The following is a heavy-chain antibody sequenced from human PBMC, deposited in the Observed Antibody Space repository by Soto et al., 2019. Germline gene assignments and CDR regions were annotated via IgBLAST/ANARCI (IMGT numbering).Heavy chain of an antibody. J-gene: IGHJ4*02. CDR1: GFSLTPYGVG. CDR2: IYWDDDK. D-gene: IGHD1-7*01. CDR3: AHRLTLNSDWNYRRFDH. Sequence: QITLKEAGPTLVKPTQTLTLTCSFSGFSLTPYGVGVGWIRQPPGKALEWLALIYWDDDKRYSPSLKSRLTNTKDTSKNHVVLTMTDVDPVDTATYYCAHRLTLNSDWNYRRFDHWGQGALVPVSS. V-gene: IGHV2-5*02.